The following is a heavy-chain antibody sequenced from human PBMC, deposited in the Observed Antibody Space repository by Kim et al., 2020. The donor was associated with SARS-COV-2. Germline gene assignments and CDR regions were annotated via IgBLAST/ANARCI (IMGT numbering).Heavy chain of an antibody. Sequence: GGSLRLSCAASGFTFSSYGMHWVRQAPGKGLEWVAVISYDGSNKYYADSVKGRFTISRDNSKNTLYLQMNSLRAEDTAVYYCAKGRSGSYSGGMDVWGQGTTVTVSS. D-gene: IGHD3-10*01. CDR1: GFTFSSYG. J-gene: IGHJ6*02. CDR2: ISYDGSNK. V-gene: IGHV3-30*18. CDR3: AKGRSGSYSGGMDV.